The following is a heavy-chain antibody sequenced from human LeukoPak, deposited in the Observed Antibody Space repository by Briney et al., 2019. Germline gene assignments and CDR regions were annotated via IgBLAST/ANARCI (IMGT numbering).Heavy chain of an antibody. CDR2: ISWDGGST. CDR1: GFTFDDYT. Sequence: GGSLRLSCAASGFTFDDYTMHWVRQAPGKGLEWVSLISWDGGSTYYADSVKGRFTISRDNSKNSLYLQMNSLRAEDMALYYCAKDKAPLFMVREVNNAFDIWGQGTMVTVSS. V-gene: IGHV3-43*01. D-gene: IGHD3-10*01. CDR3: AKDKAPLFMVREVNNAFDI. J-gene: IGHJ3*02.